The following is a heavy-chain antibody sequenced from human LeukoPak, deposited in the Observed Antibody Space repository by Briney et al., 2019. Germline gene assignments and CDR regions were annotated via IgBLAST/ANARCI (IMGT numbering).Heavy chain of an antibody. D-gene: IGHD4-17*01. CDR1: GFTFSSYG. J-gene: IGHJ4*02. V-gene: IGHV3-33*01. Sequence: GGSLRLSCAASGFTFSSYGMHWVRQAPGKGLEWVAVIWYDGSNKYYADSVKGRFTISRDNAKNSLYLQMSSLRVEDTAIYYCARDGPTVTPSIPFDFWGQGTLVTVSS. CDR2: IWYDGSNK. CDR3: ARDGPTVTPSIPFDF.